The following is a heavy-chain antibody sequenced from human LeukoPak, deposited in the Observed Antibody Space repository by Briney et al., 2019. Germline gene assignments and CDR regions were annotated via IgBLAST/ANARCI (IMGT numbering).Heavy chain of an antibody. CDR2: FYDSGDF. CDR1: GGSISGHH. V-gene: IGHV4-59*08. J-gene: IGHJ3*02. D-gene: IGHD1-26*01. Sequence: SETLSLTCTVSGGSISGHHWTWIRQPPGTGLEWIGYFYDSGDFNYNPSLKSRVTIWMDMSNNQFSLTMSSVTAADTAMYYCARPLRPGGRKGDAFDIWGQGTLVAVSS. CDR3: ARPLRPGGRKGDAFDI.